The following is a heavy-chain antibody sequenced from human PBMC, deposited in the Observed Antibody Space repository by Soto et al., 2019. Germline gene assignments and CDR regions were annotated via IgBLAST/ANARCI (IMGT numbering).Heavy chain of an antibody. CDR2: VTGSGSST. CDR3: ATGAHISGCF. V-gene: IGHV3-23*01. J-gene: IGHJ4*02. D-gene: IGHD6-19*01. CDR1: GFTFSSYA. Sequence: EVQLLESGGGFVQPGWSLRLSCAASGFTFSSYAMNWVRQAPGKGLEWVSSVTGSGSSTYYADSVKGRFTISRDNSKNTLFLQMDTLRAEDTAVYFCATGAHISGCFWGQGTLVTVSS.